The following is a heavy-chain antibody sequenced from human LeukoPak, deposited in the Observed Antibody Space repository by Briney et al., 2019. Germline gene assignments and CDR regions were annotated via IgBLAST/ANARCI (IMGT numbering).Heavy chain of an antibody. CDR2: IYYSGST. CDR3: ARQKGPFDP. Sequence: PETLSLPCTVSGVSISSSSYYWGWIRQPPGKGLEWIGSIYYSGSTYYNPSLKSRVTISVDTSKNQFSLKLSSVTAADTAVYYCARQKGPFDPWGQGTPVTVSS. CDR1: GVSISSSSYY. J-gene: IGHJ5*02. V-gene: IGHV4-39*01.